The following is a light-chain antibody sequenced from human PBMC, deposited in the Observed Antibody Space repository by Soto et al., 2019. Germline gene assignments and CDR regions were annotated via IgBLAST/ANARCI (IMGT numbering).Light chain of an antibody. CDR3: SSYTGSSTV. J-gene: IGLJ1*01. CDR1: SSDVGGYNY. CDR2: EVT. Sequence: QSVLTQPPSASGSPGQSVTISCTGTSSDVGGYNYVAWYQHHPGKAPKLMIYEVTKRPSGVPDRFFGSKSGNTASLTVSGLQAEDEADYYCSSYTGSSTVFGTGTKLTVL. V-gene: IGLV2-8*01.